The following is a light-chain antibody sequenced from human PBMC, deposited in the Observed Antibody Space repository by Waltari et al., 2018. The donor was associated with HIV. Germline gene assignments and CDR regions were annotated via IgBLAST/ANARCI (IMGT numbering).Light chain of an antibody. CDR3: AEWDDSLHGYF. Sequence: QSVLTQPPSASGTPGQRVTISCSGSSSNIGSNPINWYRQLPGTAPNLIIYINILGPAGVPDRFSGSKSVTSASLAIRGLQSVDEADYYCAEWDDSLHGYFFGTGTKFTVV. CDR2: INI. J-gene: IGLJ1*01. V-gene: IGLV1-44*01. CDR1: SSNIGSNP.